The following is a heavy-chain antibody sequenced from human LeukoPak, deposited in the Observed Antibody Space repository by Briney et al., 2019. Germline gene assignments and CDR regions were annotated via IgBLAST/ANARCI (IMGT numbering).Heavy chain of an antibody. J-gene: IGHJ4*02. CDR2: IYPGDSDT. V-gene: IGHV5-51*01. CDR3: ARSPDHDILTGYYSNYFDS. D-gene: IGHD3-9*01. Sequence: GESLKISCKGSGYSFTSYWIGWVRQMPGKGLEWVGIIYPGDSDTRYSPSFQGQVTISVDKSISTAYLHWSSLKASDTATYYCARSPDHDILTGYYSNYFDSWGQGTLVTVSS. CDR1: GYSFTSYW.